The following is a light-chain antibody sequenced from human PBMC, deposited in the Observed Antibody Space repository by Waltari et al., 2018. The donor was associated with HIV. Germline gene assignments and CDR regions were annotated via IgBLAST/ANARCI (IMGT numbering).Light chain of an antibody. CDR1: QNIKNN. J-gene: IGKJ3*01. V-gene: IGKV3-15*01. CDR2: GAS. Sequence: EIVMTQSPAPLSASPGERATLSGRASQNIKNNLAWYQQKPGQAPRLLIHGASTTDTGISARFSGSGSGTEFSLTIGSLQSEDFAVYYCQQYHNWPFTFGPGTRVEMK. CDR3: QQYHNWPFT.